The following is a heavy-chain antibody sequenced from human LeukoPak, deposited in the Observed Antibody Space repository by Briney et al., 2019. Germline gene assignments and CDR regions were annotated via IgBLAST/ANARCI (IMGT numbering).Heavy chain of an antibody. D-gene: IGHD4-17*01. CDR3: AKDRLSDYGAPTDAFDI. CDR2: ISGSGGGT. J-gene: IGHJ3*02. V-gene: IGHV3-23*01. CDR1: GFTFSSYA. Sequence: GGSLRLSXAASGFTFSSYAMSWVRQAPGKGLEWVSAISGSGGGTYYADSVKGRFTISRDNSKNTLWLQMNSLRAEDTAVYYCAKDRLSDYGAPTDAFDIWGQGTMVTVSS.